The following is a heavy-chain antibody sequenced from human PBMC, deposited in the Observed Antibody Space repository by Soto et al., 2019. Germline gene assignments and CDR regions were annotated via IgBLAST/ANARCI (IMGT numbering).Heavy chain of an antibody. D-gene: IGHD6-13*01. J-gene: IGHJ6*02. CDR3: ARVIAAAGNYYYYGMDV. CDR1: GDSVSSNSAA. Sequence: PSQTLSLTCVISGDSVSSNSAAWNWIRQSPSRGLEWLGRTYYRSKWYNDYAVSVKSRITINPDTSKNQFSLQLNSVTPEDTAVYYCARVIAAAGNYYYYGMDVWGQGTTVTVSS. V-gene: IGHV6-1*01. CDR2: TYYRSKWYN.